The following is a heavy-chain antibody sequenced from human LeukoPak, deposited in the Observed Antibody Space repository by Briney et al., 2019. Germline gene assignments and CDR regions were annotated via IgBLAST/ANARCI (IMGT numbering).Heavy chain of an antibody. CDR3: AKDSTNTYYYDSSGYLFDY. V-gene: IGHV3-30*18. D-gene: IGHD3-22*01. CDR1: GFTFSSYG. CDR2: ISYDGSNK. Sequence: GGSLRLSCAASGFTFSSYGTHWVRQAPGKGLEWVAVISYDGSNKHYADSVKGRFTISRDNSKNTLYLQMNSLRAEDTAVYYCAKDSTNTYYYDSSGYLFDYWGQGTLVTVSS. J-gene: IGHJ4*02.